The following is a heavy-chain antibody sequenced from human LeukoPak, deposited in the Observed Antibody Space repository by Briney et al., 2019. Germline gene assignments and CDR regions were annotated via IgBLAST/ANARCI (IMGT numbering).Heavy chain of an antibody. CDR2: INPSGGST. Sequence: ASVKVSCKASGYTFTSYYMHWVRHAPGQGLEWMGIINPSGGSTSYAQKFQGRVTMTRDTSTSTVYMELSSLRSEDTAVYYCARDSSVIAVAGTGGGYYFDYWGQGTLVTVSS. CDR3: ARDSSVIAVAGTGGGYYFDY. D-gene: IGHD6-19*01. CDR1: GYTFTSYY. J-gene: IGHJ4*02. V-gene: IGHV1-46*01.